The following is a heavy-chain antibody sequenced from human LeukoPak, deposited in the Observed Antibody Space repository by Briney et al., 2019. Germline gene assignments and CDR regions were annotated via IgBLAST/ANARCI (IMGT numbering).Heavy chain of an antibody. V-gene: IGHV3-53*01. CDR1: GFTVSSNY. J-gene: IGHJ3*02. Sequence: GGSLRLSCAASGFTVSSNYMSWVRQAPGKGLEWVSVIYSGGSTYYADSVKGRFTISRDNSKNTLYLQMNSPRAEDTAVYYCARDLRGGYNAFDIWGQGTMVTVSS. CDR2: IYSGGST. CDR3: ARDLRGGYNAFDI. D-gene: IGHD5-12*01.